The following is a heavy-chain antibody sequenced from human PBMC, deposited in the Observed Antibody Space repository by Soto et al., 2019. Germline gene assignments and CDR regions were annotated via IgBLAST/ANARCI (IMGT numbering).Heavy chain of an antibody. J-gene: IGHJ6*02. CDR3: ARDLTSDKGPYYYYGMDV. Sequence: GWSLRLSCAASGFTFSSYGMHWVRQAPGKGLEWVAVIWYDGSNKYYADSVKGRFTISRDNSKNTLYLQMNSLRAEDTAVYYCARDLTSDKGPYYYYGMDVWGQGTTVAVS. V-gene: IGHV3-33*01. D-gene: IGHD1-1*01. CDR2: IWYDGSNK. CDR1: GFTFSSYG.